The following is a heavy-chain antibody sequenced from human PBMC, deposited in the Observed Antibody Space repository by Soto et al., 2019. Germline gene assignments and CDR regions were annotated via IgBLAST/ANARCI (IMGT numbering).Heavy chain of an antibody. Sequence: LSLTCSASGGSITSSSHFWGWVRQPPGKGLEWIGTIYFTGNTYYTPSLKSRLAMSIDTSKNEFPLRLNSVTAADTAVYYCAGQTFTIAAASYGRSNWFDPWGPGTLVTVSS. D-gene: IGHD6-25*01. V-gene: IGHV4-39*01. J-gene: IGHJ5*02. CDR2: IYFTGNT. CDR3: AGQTFTIAAASYGRSNWFDP. CDR1: GGSITSSSHF.